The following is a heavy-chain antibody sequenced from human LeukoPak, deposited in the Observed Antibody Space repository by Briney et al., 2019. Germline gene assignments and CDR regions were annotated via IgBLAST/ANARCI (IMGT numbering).Heavy chain of an antibody. Sequence: PSGGSLRLSCAASGFTFNNYDMHWVRQTPGKGLEWVAFIRYDGGDKYYVDSVKGRFTISRDNSRNTLYLQMNSLTAEDTAVYYCAKNRGGHNYADAFEIWGQGTMVRVYS. D-gene: IGHD5-24*01. CDR2: IRYDGGDK. J-gene: IGHJ3*02. V-gene: IGHV3-30*02. CDR1: GFTFNNYD. CDR3: AKNRGGHNYADAFEI.